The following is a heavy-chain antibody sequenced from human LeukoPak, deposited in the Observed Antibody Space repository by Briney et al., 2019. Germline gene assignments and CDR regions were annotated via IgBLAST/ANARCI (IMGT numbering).Heavy chain of an antibody. J-gene: IGHJ4*02. CDR1: GGSISSYY. Sequence: SETLSLTCTVSGGSISSYYWSWIRQPPGKGLEWIGYIHYSGGTNYNPSLKSRATISVDTSKNQFSLKLSSVTAADTAVYYCARHVRAAAGTGLAYWGQGTLVTVSS. CDR2: IHYSGGT. CDR3: ARHVRAAAGTGLAY. V-gene: IGHV4-59*08. D-gene: IGHD6-13*01.